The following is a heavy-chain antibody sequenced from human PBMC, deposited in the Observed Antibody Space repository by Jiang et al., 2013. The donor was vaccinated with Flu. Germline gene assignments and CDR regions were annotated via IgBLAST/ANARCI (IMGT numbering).Heavy chain of an antibody. CDR2: YSGSA. D-gene: IGHD6-19*01. CDR3: ARAVAGTFDY. Sequence: YSGSANXNPSLKSRVTISVDTSKNQFSLKLSSVTAADTAVYYCARAVAGTFDYWGQGTLVTVSS. J-gene: IGHJ4*02. V-gene: IGHV4-59*01.